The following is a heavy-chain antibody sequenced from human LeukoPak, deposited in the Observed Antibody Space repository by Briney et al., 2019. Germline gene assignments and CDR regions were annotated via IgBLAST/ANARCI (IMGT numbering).Heavy chain of an antibody. Sequence: PGGSLRLSCAXXGXTFXSYXXXWXXXXXXXXXXXXSYISTSGNTRYXXXSXKGRFTISRDXAKNSLYLQMNSLRVEDTAVYYCARELSGTTSYYFDYWGQGTLVTVSS. V-gene: IGHV3-48*03. CDR2: ISTSGNTR. D-gene: IGHD1-7*01. CDR3: ARELSGTTSYYFDY. J-gene: IGHJ4*02. CDR1: GXTFXSYX.